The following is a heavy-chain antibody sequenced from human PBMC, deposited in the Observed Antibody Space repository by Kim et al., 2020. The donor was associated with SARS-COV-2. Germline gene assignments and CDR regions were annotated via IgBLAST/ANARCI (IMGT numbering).Heavy chain of an antibody. D-gene: IGHD6-19*01. CDR3: ARPMGSSGWDAFDY. V-gene: IGHV3-23*01. J-gene: IGHJ4*02. Sequence: ADSVKGRFTITKDNSKNTLSLQINSLRAEDTAIYYCARPMGSSGWDAFDYWGQGTLVTVSS.